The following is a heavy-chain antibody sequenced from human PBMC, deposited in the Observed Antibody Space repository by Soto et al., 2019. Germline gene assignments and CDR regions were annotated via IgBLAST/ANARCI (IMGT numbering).Heavy chain of an antibody. CDR3: ASVSGYYAYFDY. Sequence: PGGSPILSCAASGFGFSSYGIHWVRPAPGKWLEWVAVISYDGSNKYYADSVKGRFTISRDNSKNMLYLQMNSLRAEDTAVYYCASVSGYYAYFDYWGQGTLV. CDR2: ISYDGSNK. J-gene: IGHJ4*02. D-gene: IGHD3-22*01. V-gene: IGHV3-30*19. CDR1: GFGFSSYG.